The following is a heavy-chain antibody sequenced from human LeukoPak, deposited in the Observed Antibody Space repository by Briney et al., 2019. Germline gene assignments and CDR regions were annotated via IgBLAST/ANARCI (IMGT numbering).Heavy chain of an antibody. Sequence: GKSVTLYGATSGFPFVAYALLWPRQAPGKGLEWVAVISSDKTNKYYMDYVKGRFTISRDNSKNTLYLQMDSLRLEDTAVYYCARLAAASPGYWGQGTLVTVSS. D-gene: IGHD3-16*01. CDR2: ISSDKTNK. J-gene: IGHJ4*02. V-gene: IGHV3-30*10. CDR1: GFPFVAYA. CDR3: ARLAAASPGY.